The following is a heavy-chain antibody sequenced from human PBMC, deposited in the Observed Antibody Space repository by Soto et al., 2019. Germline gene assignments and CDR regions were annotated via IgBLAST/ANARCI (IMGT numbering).Heavy chain of an antibody. Sequence: GASVKVSCKASGYTFTSYDSNWVRQATGQGLEWMGWINPNTGYTDYGQKFQDRVTMTGNTSITTAYMELSSLRSEDTAVYYCVRGRVMITFGVVIVIDYWGQGSPVTVS. CDR1: GYTFTSYD. V-gene: IGHV1-8*01. CDR2: INPNTGYT. J-gene: IGHJ4*01. D-gene: IGHD3-16*02. CDR3: VRGRVMITFGVVIVIDY.